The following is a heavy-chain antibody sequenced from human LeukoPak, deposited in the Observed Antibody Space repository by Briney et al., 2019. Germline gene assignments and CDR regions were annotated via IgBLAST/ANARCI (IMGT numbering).Heavy chain of an antibody. CDR1: GGSFSGYY. J-gene: IGHJ4*02. D-gene: IGHD3-10*01. Sequence: SETLSLTCAVYGGSFSGYYWSWIRQPPGKGLEWIGETNHSGSTNYNPSLKSRVTISVDTSKNQFSLKLSSVTAADTAVYYCARGSNVLLWFGELDYWGQGTLVTVSS. CDR3: ARGSNVLLWFGELDY. V-gene: IGHV4-34*01. CDR2: TNHSGST.